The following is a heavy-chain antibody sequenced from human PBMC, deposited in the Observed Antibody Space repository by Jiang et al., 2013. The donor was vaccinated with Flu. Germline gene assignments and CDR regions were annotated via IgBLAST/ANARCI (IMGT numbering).Heavy chain of an antibody. Sequence: QLLESGGGVVQPGRSLRLSCAAPGFTFSRFAMYWVRQAPGKGLEWVAFISYDGSNIHYADSVKGRFTISRDNSKNTLYLQMNSLRAEDTAVYYCARDGCSSTSCYDAMASHYYYGMDVWGQGTTVTVSS. V-gene: IGHV3-30-3*01. CDR2: ISYDGSNI. CDR3: ARDGCSSTSCYDAMASHYYYGMDV. D-gene: IGHD2-2*01. CDR1: GFTFSRFA. J-gene: IGHJ6*02.